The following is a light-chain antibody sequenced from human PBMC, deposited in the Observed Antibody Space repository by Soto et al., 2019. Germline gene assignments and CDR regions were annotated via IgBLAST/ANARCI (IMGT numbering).Light chain of an antibody. CDR2: DVS. J-gene: IGLJ1*01. Sequence: QSVLTQPASVSGSPGQSITISCTGTSSVVGGYNSVSWYQHHPGKAPKLMIYDVSNRSSGVSSRFSGSKSDNTASLTISGLQAEDEADYYCKSYTSRSTYVFGTGTRVTVL. CDR3: KSYTSRSTYV. CDR1: SSVVGGYNS. V-gene: IGLV2-14*03.